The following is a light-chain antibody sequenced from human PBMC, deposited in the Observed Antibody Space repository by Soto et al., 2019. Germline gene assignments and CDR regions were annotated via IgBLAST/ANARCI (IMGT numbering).Light chain of an antibody. J-gene: IGLJ3*02. CDR2: DVT. CDR1: SSDVGGYDH. Sequence: VLTQPASVSGSPGQSITISCTGTSSDVGGYDHVSWYQQHPGKAPKLIIYDVTVRPSGISPRFSGSKSDNTASLAVSGLQPEDEADYYCSSYTNKDTLLFGGGTKLTVL. V-gene: IGLV2-14*03. CDR3: SSYTNKDTLL.